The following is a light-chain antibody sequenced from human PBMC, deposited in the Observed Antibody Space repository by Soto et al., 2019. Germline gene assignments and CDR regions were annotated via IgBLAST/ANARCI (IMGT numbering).Light chain of an antibody. Sequence: QSVLAQPASVSGSLGQSITISCTGTSRDVGSYNYISWYQQHPGRAPKLIIYEVTNRPSGVSNRFSGSKSGYTASLTISGLQADDEADYYCNSFTSFNTRVFGTGTK. J-gene: IGLJ1*01. CDR3: NSFTSFNTRV. CDR2: EVT. CDR1: SRDVGSYNY. V-gene: IGLV2-14*01.